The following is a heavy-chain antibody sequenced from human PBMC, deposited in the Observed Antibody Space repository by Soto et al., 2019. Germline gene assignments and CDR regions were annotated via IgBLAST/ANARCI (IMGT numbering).Heavy chain of an antibody. J-gene: IGHJ4*02. CDR1: GGTFSSYA. D-gene: IGHD3-9*01. V-gene: IGHV1-69*12. CDR2: LIPIFGTA. CDR3: SRVGYDILTGYPSRYFDY. Sequence: QVQLVQSGAEVKKPGSSVKVSCKASGGTFSSYAISWVRQAPGQGLEWMGGLIPIFGTANYAQKFQGRVTIPADEATNTDYMELRSLRSEDTAVYYCSRVGYDILTGYPSRYFDYWGQGTLVTVSS.